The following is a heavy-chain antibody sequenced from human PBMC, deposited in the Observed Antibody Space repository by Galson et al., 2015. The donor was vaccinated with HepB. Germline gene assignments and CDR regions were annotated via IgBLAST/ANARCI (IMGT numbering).Heavy chain of an antibody. D-gene: IGHD3-22*01. Sequence: SLRLSCAASGFTFSSYAMIWVRQAPGKGLEWVSSISGSGDDTYYADFVKGRFTISRDNSKNTIYLQMNSLRVEDTAVYYCAKDKGRIVVVPLDYWGQGTLVTVSS. CDR2: ISGSGDDT. CDR1: GFTFSSYA. J-gene: IGHJ4*02. CDR3: AKDKGRIVVVPLDY. V-gene: IGHV3-23*01.